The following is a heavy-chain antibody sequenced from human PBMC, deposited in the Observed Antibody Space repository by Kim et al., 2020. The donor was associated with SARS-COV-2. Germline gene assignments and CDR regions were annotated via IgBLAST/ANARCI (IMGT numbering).Heavy chain of an antibody. CDR3: ARVGIAAAAPFDY. CDR1: GFTFSSYS. Sequence: GGSLRLSCAASGFTFSSYSMNWVRQAPGKGLEWVSSISSSSSYIYYADSVKGRFTISRDNAKNSLYLQMNSLRVEDTAVYYCARVGIAAAAPFDYWGQGTLVTVSS. J-gene: IGHJ4*02. V-gene: IGHV3-21*01. D-gene: IGHD6-13*01. CDR2: ISSSSSYI.